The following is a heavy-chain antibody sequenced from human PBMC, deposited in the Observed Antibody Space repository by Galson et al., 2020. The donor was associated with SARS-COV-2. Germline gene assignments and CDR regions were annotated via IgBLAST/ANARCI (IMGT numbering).Heavy chain of an antibody. CDR3: ARDTEQWHGLPYFDY. V-gene: IGHV3-21*01. D-gene: IGHD6-19*01. Sequence: GGSLKISCAASGFTFSSYSMNWVRQAPGKGLEWVSSISSSSSYIYYADSVKGRFTISRDNAKNSLYLQMNSLRAEDTAVYYCARDTEQWHGLPYFDYWGQGTLVTVSS. CDR1: GFTFSSYS. CDR2: ISSSSSYI. J-gene: IGHJ4*02.